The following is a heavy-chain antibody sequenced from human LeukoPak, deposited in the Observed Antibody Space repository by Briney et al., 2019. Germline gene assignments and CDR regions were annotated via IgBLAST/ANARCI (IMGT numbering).Heavy chain of an antibody. Sequence: ASVKVSCKASGYTFTGYHMHWVRQAPGQGLEWMGIINPSGGSTSYAQKFQGRVTMTRDTSTSTVYMELSSLRSEDTAVYYCARGRVRTIAVDYWGQGTLVTVSS. J-gene: IGHJ4*02. CDR2: INPSGGST. D-gene: IGHD6-19*01. CDR3: ARGRVRTIAVDY. V-gene: IGHV1-46*01. CDR1: GYTFTGYH.